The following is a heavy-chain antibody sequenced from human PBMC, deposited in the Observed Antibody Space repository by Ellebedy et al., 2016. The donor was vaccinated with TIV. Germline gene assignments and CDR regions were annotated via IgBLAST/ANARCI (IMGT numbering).Heavy chain of an antibody. J-gene: IGHJ4*02. CDR3: ASELVGTTDFDY. CDR1: GFNFRSYW. Sequence: GESLKISCATSGFNFRSYWMHWVRQAPGKGLAWVSHVNGDESTTVYADSVKGRFTISRDNSKNTVDLQMNSLRADDTAVYYCASELVGTTDFDYWGQGTLVTVSS. CDR2: VNGDESTT. V-gene: IGHV3-74*01. D-gene: IGHD1-26*01.